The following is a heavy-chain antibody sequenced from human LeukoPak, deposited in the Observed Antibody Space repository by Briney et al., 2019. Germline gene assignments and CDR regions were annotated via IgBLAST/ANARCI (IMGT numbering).Heavy chain of an antibody. Sequence: GSLRLSCAASGFTFNSFAINWVRQAPGKGLEWVSSISGGGSTTHYADSVKGRFTISRDNSKNTLSLQMDSLRAEDTAVYYCAIQANGYYFLFDWWGQGTLVTVSS. CDR1: GFTFNSFA. CDR2: ISGGGSTT. CDR3: AIQANGYYFLFDW. J-gene: IGHJ4*02. D-gene: IGHD2/OR15-2a*01. V-gene: IGHV3-23*01.